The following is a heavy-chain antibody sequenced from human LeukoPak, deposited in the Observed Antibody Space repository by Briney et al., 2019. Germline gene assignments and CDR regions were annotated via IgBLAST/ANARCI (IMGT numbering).Heavy chain of an antibody. J-gene: IGHJ6*03. CDR1: GGSSTHYY. Sequence: PSETLSLTRTVSGGSSTHYYYSWVRQPAGKGLEWIGRISTSGSTNYNPSLRSRVTISVDKSKNLFSLKLSSVTAADTAVYYCARGSSRDYYYMDVWGKGTTVTVSS. V-gene: IGHV4-4*07. CDR2: ISTSGST. CDR3: ARGSSRDYYYMDV.